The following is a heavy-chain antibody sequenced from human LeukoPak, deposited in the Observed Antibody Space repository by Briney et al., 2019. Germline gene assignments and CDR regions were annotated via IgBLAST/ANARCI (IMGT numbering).Heavy chain of an antibody. CDR3: ARERFSGALVY. J-gene: IGHJ4*02. CDR2: IVPIFGTA. CDR1: GGTFSTYP. V-gene: IGHV1-69*05. D-gene: IGHD3-3*01. Sequence: SVKVSCKASGGTFSTYPISWVRQAPGQGLEWMGGIVPIFGTANYAQKFQGRLTITTDESTSTAYMELSSLRSEDTAFYYCARERFSGALVYWGQGTLVTVSS.